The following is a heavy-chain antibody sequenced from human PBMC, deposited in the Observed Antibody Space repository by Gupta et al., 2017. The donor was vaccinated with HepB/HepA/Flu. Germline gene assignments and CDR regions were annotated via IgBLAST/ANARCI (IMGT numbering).Heavy chain of an antibody. CDR3: VREGIATGLIGAFDL. Sequence: VESGGGCVLPEWALRLSCMAAGFTFIRPWMHWVRQGPGKGLEWVLSRKSDGKKKSYADSVKGQCTVARDSDNNKVYVQMKSLRVEDKAVYYCVREGIATGLIGAFDLWGQGTVVTVSP. V-gene: IGHV3-74*03. CDR2: RKSDGKKK. CDR1: GFTFIRPW. J-gene: IGHJ3*01. D-gene: IGHD1-1*01.